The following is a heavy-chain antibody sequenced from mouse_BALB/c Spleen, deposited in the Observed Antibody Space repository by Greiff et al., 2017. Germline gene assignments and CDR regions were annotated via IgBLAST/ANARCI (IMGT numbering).Heavy chain of an antibody. CDR3: ANSLLRLGNFDY. J-gene: IGHJ2*01. V-gene: IGHV1-14*01. Sequence: VQLKQSGTVLARPGASVKMSCKASGYTFTSYVMHWVKQKPGQGLEWIGYINPYNDGTKYNEKFKGKATLTSDKSSSTAYMELSSLTSEDSAVYYCANSLLRLGNFDYWGQGTTLTVSS. CDR1: GYTFTSYV. D-gene: IGHD1-2*01. CDR2: INPYNDGT.